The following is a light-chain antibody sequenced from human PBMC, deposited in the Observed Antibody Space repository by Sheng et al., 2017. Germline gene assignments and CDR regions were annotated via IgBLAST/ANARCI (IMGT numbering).Light chain of an antibody. Sequence: EIVLTQSPGTLSLSPGERATLSCRASQSVSGDYLAWYQQKSGQAPRLLIFSASSRATGIPDRFSGSGSGTDFTLTISRLEPEDFAVYSCQHYGGSPPSITFGQGTRLEIK. CDR1: QSVSGDY. V-gene: IGKV3-20*01. CDR3: QHYGGSPPSIT. J-gene: IGKJ5*01. CDR2: SAS.